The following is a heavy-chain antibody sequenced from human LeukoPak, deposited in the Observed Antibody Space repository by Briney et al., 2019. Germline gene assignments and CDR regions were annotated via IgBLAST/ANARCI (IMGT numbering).Heavy chain of an antibody. Sequence: SETLSLTCAVYGGSFSGYYWSWIRQPPGKGLEWIGEINHSGSTNYNPSLKSRVTISVDTSKNQFSLKLSSVTAADTAVYYCALTRRRYGSGSYYKNWFDPWGQGTLVTVSS. J-gene: IGHJ5*02. CDR1: GGSFSGYY. V-gene: IGHV4-34*01. D-gene: IGHD3-10*01. CDR2: INHSGST. CDR3: ALTRRRYGSGSYYKNWFDP.